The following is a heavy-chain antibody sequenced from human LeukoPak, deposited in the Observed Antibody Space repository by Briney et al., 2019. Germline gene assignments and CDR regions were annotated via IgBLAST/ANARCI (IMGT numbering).Heavy chain of an antibody. CDR1: GFTFSSYT. V-gene: IGHV3-48*02. CDR2: ISSSSSTI. CDR3: ARDDPLTTVVTPLNY. D-gene: IGHD4-23*01. J-gene: IGHJ4*02. Sequence: GGSLRLSCAASGFTFSSYTMNWVRQAPGKGLEWVSYISSSSSTIYYADSVKGRFTISRDNAKNSLYLQMNSLRDEDTAVYYCARDDPLTTVVTPLNYWGQGTLVTVSS.